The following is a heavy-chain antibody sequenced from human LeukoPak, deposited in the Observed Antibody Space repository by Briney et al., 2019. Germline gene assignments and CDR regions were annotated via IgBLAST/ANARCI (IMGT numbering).Heavy chain of an antibody. Sequence: ASVKVSCKASGYTSTSYGISWVRQAPGRGLEWMGWISAYNGNTNYAQKLQGRVTMTTDTSTSTAYMELRSLRSDDTAVYYCARLDYLDSSGYYPRYHFDSWGQGTLVTVSS. CDR3: ARLDYLDSSGYYPRYHFDS. J-gene: IGHJ4*02. D-gene: IGHD3-22*01. CDR1: GYTSTSYG. CDR2: ISAYNGNT. V-gene: IGHV1-18*01.